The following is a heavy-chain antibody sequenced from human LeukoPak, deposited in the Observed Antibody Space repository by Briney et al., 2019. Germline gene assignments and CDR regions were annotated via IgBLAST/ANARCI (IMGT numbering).Heavy chain of an antibody. CDR1: GGSISSGDYY. J-gene: IGHJ5*02. D-gene: IGHD4-11*01. Sequence: SETLSLTCTVSGGSISSGDYYWSWIRQPPGKGLEWIGYIYYSGSTYYNPSLKSRVTISVDTSKNQFSLKLSSVTAADTAVYYCARDATVTTNWFDPRGQGTLVTVSS. CDR2: IYYSGST. CDR3: ARDATVTTNWFDP. V-gene: IGHV4-30-4*08.